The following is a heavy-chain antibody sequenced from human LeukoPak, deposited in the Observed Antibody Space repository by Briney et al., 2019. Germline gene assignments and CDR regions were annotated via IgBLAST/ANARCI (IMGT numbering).Heavy chain of an antibody. CDR1: GGSISSSNW. CDR3: AREYGRFLEWFDC. CDR2: IYHSGST. V-gene: IGHV4-4*02. J-gene: IGHJ4*02. Sequence: SSGTLSLTCAVSGGSISSSNWWSWVRQPPGKGLEWIGEIYHSGSTNYNPSLKSRVTISVDKSKNQFSLKLSSVTAADTAVYYCAREYGRFLEWFDCWGQGTLVTVSS. D-gene: IGHD3-3*01.